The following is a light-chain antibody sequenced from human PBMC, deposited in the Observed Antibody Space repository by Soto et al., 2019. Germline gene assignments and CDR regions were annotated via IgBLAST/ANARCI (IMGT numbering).Light chain of an antibody. CDR1: NSNIGNNY. CDR3: GTWDSSLSGVV. CDR2: DND. Sequence: QSVLTQPPSVSAAAGQKVTISCSGSNSNIGNNYVSWYQQYPGTAPKLLIYDNDKRPSGIPDRFSGSKSGTSATLGITGLQTGDEADYYCGTWDSSLSGVVFGGGTKVTVL. V-gene: IGLV1-51*01. J-gene: IGLJ2*01.